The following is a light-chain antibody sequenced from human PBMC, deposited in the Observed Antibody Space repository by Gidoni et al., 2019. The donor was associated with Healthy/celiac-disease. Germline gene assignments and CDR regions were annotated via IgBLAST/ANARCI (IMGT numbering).Light chain of an antibody. CDR1: QSLVYSEGNTY. CDR2: KVS. V-gene: IGKV2-30*01. J-gene: IGKJ2*01. CDR3: MQGTHWPLT. Sequence: DVVMTQSPLSPPVTLGQPASISCRSSQSLVYSEGNTYLNRVQHRPGPSPRRLIYKVSNRDSGVPDRFSASGSGTDFTLKISRVEAEDVGVYYCMQGTHWPLTFGQGTKLEIK.